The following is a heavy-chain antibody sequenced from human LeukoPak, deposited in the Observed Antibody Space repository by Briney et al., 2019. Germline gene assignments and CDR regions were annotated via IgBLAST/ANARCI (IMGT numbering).Heavy chain of an antibody. V-gene: IGHV3-23*01. CDR1: GFTFSSYA. J-gene: IGHJ3*02. Sequence: GGSLRLSCAASGFTFSSYAMSWVRQAPGKGLEWVSAISGSGGSTYYADSVKGRFTISRDNSKNTLYLQMNSLRAEDTAVYYCARLDYCGGDCYWFAAFDIWGQGTMVTVSS. CDR3: ARLDYCGGDCYWFAAFDI. CDR2: ISGSGGST. D-gene: IGHD2-21*02.